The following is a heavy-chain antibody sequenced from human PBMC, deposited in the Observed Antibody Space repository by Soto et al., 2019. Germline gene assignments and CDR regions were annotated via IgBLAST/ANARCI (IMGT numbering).Heavy chain of an antibody. Sequence: SETLSLTCTVSGGSISSGGYYWSWIRQHPGKGLEWIGYIYYSGSTYYNPSLKSRVTISVDTSKNQFSLKLSSVTAADTAVYYCARDTGDRQNRYNWNERRVLSWFDPWGQGTLVTVSS. CDR1: GGSISSGGYY. J-gene: IGHJ5*02. D-gene: IGHD1-1*01. CDR2: IYYSGST. CDR3: ARDTGDRQNRYNWNERRVLSWFDP. V-gene: IGHV4-31*03.